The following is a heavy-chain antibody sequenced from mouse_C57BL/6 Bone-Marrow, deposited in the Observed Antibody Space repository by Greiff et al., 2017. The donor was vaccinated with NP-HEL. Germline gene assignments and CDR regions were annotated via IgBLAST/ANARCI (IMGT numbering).Heavy chain of an antibody. J-gene: IGHJ4*01. D-gene: IGHD2-5*01. CDR3: ARNEKSNYEGAMDD. V-gene: IGHV1-82*01. CDR1: GYAFSSSW. Sequence: QVQLQQSGPELVKPGASVKISCTASGYAFSSSWMNWVKQRPGKGLEWIGRIYPGDGDTNYDGKFKGKATLTADKSSSTAYMQLSSLTSEDSAVYFCARNEKSNYEGAMDDGGKGTSVTVSS. CDR2: IYPGDGDT.